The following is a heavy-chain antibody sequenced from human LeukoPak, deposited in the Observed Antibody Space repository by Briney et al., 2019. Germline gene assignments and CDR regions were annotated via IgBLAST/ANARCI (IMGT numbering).Heavy chain of an antibody. Sequence: PSETLSLTCTVSGGSISSYYWSRIRQPPGKGLEWIGYIYYSGSTNYNPSLKSRVTISVDTSKNQFSLKLSSVTAADTAVYYCARARIVVVPAAKFWFDPWGQGTLVTVSS. J-gene: IGHJ5*02. CDR1: GGSISSYY. V-gene: IGHV4-59*08. CDR2: IYYSGST. CDR3: ARARIVVVPAAKFWFDP. D-gene: IGHD2-2*01.